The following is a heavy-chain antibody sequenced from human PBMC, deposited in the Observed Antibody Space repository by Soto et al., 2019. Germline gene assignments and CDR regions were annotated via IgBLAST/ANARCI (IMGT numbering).Heavy chain of an antibody. Sequence: QVQLVQSGAEVKKPGASVKVSCKASGYTFTSYDINWVRQATGQGLEWMGWMNPNSGNTGYAQKFQGRVTMTRNTSISTAYTELSSLRSEDTAVYYCARWPDGYYYYGMDVWGQGTTVTVSS. CDR2: MNPNSGNT. V-gene: IGHV1-8*01. CDR3: ARWPDGYYYYGMDV. CDR1: GYTFTSYD. J-gene: IGHJ6*02.